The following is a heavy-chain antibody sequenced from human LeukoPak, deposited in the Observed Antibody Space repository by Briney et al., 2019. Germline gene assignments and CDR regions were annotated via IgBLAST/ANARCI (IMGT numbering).Heavy chain of an antibody. Sequence: GASVKVSCKASGYTFTGCYMHWVRQAPGQGLEWMGWINPNSGGTNYAQKFQGRVTMTRDTSISTAYMELSRLRSDDTAVYYCAYENSYGSSDWGQGTLVTVSS. CDR1: GYTFTGCY. CDR3: AYENSYGSSD. V-gene: IGHV1-2*02. D-gene: IGHD5-18*01. J-gene: IGHJ4*02. CDR2: INPNSGGT.